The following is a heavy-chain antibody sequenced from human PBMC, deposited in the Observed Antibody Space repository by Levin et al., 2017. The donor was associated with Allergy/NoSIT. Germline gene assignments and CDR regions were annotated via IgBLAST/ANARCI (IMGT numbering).Heavy chain of an antibody. D-gene: IGHD4-17*01. V-gene: IGHV4-39*07. CDR2: IYYSGST. CDR1: GGSISSSSYY. J-gene: IGHJ4*02. Sequence: SETLSLTCTVSGGSISSSSYYWGWIRQPPGKGLEWIGSIYYSGSTYYNPSLKSRVTISVDTSKNQFSLKLSSVTAADTAVYYCARDYYGDRGTGEYYFDYWGQGTLVTVSS. CDR3: ARDYYGDRGTGEYYFDY.